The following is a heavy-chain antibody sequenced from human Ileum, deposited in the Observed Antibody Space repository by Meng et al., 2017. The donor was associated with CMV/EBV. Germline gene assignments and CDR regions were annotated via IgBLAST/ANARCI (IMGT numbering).Heavy chain of an antibody. CDR2: IRYDGSNK. D-gene: IGHD5-12*01. J-gene: IGHJ4*02. CDR1: GFTFSSYG. V-gene: IGHV3-30*02. Sequence: SGFTFSSYGMHWVRQAPGKGLEWVAFIRYDGSNKYYADSVKGRFTISRVNSKNTLYLQMNSLRAEDTAVYYCAKVLSGYDWQGDFDYWGQGTLVTVSS. CDR3: AKVLSGYDWQGDFDY.